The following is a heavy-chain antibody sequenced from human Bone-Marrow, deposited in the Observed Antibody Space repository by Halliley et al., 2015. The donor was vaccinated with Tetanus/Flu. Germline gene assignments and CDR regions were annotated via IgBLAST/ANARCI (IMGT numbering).Heavy chain of an antibody. CDR1: GGLFSSYG. CDR2: LIPIFGTP. Sequence: QVQLVQSGAEVKKPGSSVKVSCKVSGGLFSSYGVNWVRQAPGGGLEWMGGLIPIFGTPIYAHKFQGRVTITADTSTSTGYMELNSLRSDDTALYFCARGSGYCNGGNCPQGYYAMDVWGQGTTVTVS. V-gene: IGHV1-69*06. CDR3: ARGSGYCNGGNCPQGYYAMDV. J-gene: IGHJ6*02. D-gene: IGHD2-15*01.